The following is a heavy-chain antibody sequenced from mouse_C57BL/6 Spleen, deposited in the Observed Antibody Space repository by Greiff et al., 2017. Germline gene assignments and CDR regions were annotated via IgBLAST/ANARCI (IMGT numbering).Heavy chain of an antibody. J-gene: IGHJ1*03. Sequence: EVQRVESGGDLVKPGGSLKLSCAASGFTFSSYGMSWVRQTPDKRLAWVATISSGGSYTYYPDSVKGRFTISRDNAKNTLYLQMSSLKSEDTAMYYCARHSTTVGGYFDVWGTGTTVTVSS. D-gene: IGHD1-1*01. CDR3: ARHSTTVGGYFDV. CDR1: GFTFSSYG. CDR2: ISSGGSYT. V-gene: IGHV5-6*01.